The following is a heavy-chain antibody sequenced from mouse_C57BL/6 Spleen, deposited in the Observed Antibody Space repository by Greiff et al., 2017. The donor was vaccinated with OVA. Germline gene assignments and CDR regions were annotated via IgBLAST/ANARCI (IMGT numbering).Heavy chain of an antibody. Sequence: VQLVESGAELVRPGASVKLSCKASGYTFTDYYINWVKQRPGQGLEWIARIYPGSGNTYYNEKFKGKATLTAEKSSSTAYMQLSSLTSEDSAVYFCARWDYDGFDYWGQGTTLTVSS. V-gene: IGHV1-76*01. CDR2: IYPGSGNT. CDR3: ARWDYDGFDY. J-gene: IGHJ2*01. CDR1: GYTFTDYY. D-gene: IGHD2-4*01.